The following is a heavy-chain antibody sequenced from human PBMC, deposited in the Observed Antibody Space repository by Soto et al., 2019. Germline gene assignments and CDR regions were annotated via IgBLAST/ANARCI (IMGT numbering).Heavy chain of an antibody. J-gene: IGHJ3*02. CDR1: GYSFTSYW. V-gene: IGHV5-51*01. Sequence: PGESLKISFKGSGYSFTSYWIGLVRQIPGKGLEWMGIIYPGDSDTIYSPSFQGQVTISADKSISTAYLQWSSLKASDTAMYYCARRPEEVEATPWAFDIWGQGTMVTVSS. CDR2: IYPGDSDT. CDR3: ARRPEEVEATPWAFDI. D-gene: IGHD1-26*01.